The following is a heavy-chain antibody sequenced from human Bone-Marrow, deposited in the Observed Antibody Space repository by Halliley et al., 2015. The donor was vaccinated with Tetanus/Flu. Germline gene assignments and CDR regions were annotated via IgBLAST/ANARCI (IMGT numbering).Heavy chain of an antibody. J-gene: IGHJ4*02. CDR2: IWSDGNQK. V-gene: IGHV3-33*03. Sequence: KGLEWIAAIWSDGNQKFYADSGKGRFTISRDNSKNTLYLQMNNLRAEDTAVYFCAKCGSNCYFDSWGQGTLVTVSS. CDR3: AKCGSNCYFDS. D-gene: IGHD4-4*01.